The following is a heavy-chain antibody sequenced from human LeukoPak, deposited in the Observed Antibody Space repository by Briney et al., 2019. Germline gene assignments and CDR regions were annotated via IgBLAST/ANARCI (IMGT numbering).Heavy chain of an antibody. CDR2: IYSSGST. CDR1: GGSISSYY. D-gene: IGHD3-16*02. J-gene: IGHJ3*02. Sequence: SETLSLTCTVYGGSISSYYWSWIRQPPGKGLEWIAYIYSSGSTYYNPSLKSRVTISVDTSKNQFSLKLSSVTAADTAVYYCARAPYRDDAFDIWGQGTMVTVSS. CDR3: ARAPYRDDAFDI. V-gene: IGHV4-59*01.